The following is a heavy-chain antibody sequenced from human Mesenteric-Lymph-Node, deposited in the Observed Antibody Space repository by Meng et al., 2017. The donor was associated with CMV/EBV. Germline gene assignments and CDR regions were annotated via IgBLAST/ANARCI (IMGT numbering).Heavy chain of an antibody. Sequence: GSLRLSCTVSGYSISSGYYWGWIRQPPGKGLEWIGSIYHSGSTYYNPSLKSRVTISVDTSKNQFSLKLSSVTAADTAVYYCARDSGSYYFDYWGQGTLVTVSS. V-gene: IGHV4-38-2*02. J-gene: IGHJ4*02. CDR1: GYSISSGYY. CDR2: IYHSGST. D-gene: IGHD1-26*01. CDR3: ARDSGSYYFDY.